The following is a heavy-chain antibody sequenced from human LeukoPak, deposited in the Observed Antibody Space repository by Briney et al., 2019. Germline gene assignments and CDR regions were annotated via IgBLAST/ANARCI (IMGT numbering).Heavy chain of an antibody. D-gene: IGHD3-22*01. Sequence: GESLKISCRGSGYSFGNYWIAWVRQMPGKGLEWMGIVYPGDSSTKYSPSFQGQVTISDDRSINTAYLQWSSLTASDTAMYYCARLTDYYDSSGYYRNYNWFDPWGQGTLVTVSS. J-gene: IGHJ5*02. CDR1: GYSFGNYW. CDR2: VYPGDSST. CDR3: ARLTDYYDSSGYYRNYNWFDP. V-gene: IGHV5-51*01.